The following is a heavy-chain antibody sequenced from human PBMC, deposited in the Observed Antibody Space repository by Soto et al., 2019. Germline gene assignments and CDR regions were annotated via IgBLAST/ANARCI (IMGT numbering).Heavy chain of an antibody. Sequence: RRLSCAASGFTFSSYGMHWVRQAPGKGLEWVAVISYDGSNKYYADSVKGRFTISRDNSKNTLYLQMNSLRAEDTAVYYCAKVSSISARRDFDYWGQGTLVTVSS. CDR1: GFTFSSYG. CDR3: AKVSSISARRDFDY. J-gene: IGHJ4*02. CDR2: ISYDGSNK. V-gene: IGHV3-30*18. D-gene: IGHD6-6*01.